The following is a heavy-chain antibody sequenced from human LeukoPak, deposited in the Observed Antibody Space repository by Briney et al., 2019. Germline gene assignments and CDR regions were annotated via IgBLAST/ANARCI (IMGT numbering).Heavy chain of an antibody. V-gene: IGHV1-2*02. D-gene: IGHD3-10*01. Sequence: ASVKVSCKVSGYTFTGFYLHRVRQAPGQGLEWMGWINPNSGGTIYAHKFQGRVTMTRDTSISTAYMELCSMKSDDTAVYYCARGITMVRSFSAWFDPWGQGTLVTVSS. CDR3: ARGITMVRSFSAWFDP. CDR2: INPNSGGT. J-gene: IGHJ5*02. CDR1: GYTFTGFY.